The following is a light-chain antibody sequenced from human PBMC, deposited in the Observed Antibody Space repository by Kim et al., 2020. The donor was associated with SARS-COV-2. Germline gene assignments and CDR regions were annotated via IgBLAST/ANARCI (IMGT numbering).Light chain of an antibody. CDR1: SSDVGGYNY. CDR2: DVS. Sequence: GQSLTISCTGNSSDVGGYNYVSWYQQHPGKAPKLMIYDVSNRPSGVSNRFSGSKSGNTASLTISGLQAEDEADYYCSSYTSSSTLVFGGGTKLTVL. V-gene: IGLV2-14*03. CDR3: SSYTSSSTLV. J-gene: IGLJ3*02.